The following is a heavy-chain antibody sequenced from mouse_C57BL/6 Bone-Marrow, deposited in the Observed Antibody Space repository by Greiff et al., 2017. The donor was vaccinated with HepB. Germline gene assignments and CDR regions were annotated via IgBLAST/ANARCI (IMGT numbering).Heavy chain of an antibody. J-gene: IGHJ3*01. Sequence: EVQRVESGEGLVKPGGSLKLSCAASGFTFSSYAMSWVRQTPEKRLEWVAYISSGGDDIYYADTVKGRITISRDNARNTLYLQMSSLKSEDTAMYYCTRGLLRRGAYWGQGTLVTVSA. CDR3: TRGLLRRGAY. CDR2: ISSGGDDI. V-gene: IGHV5-9-1*02. D-gene: IGHD1-2*01. CDR1: GFTFSSYA.